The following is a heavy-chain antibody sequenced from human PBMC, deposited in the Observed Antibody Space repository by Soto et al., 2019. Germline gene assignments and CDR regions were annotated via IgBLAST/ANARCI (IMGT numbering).Heavy chain of an antibody. Sequence: ASVKVSCKASGYTFTSYDINWVRQATGQGLEWMGWMNPNSGNTGCAQKFQGRVTMTRNTSISTAYMELSSLRSEDTAVYYCARGSYCSGGSCYVHWFDPWGQGTLVTVSS. CDR1: GYTFTSYD. CDR3: ARGSYCSGGSCYVHWFDP. CDR2: MNPNSGNT. D-gene: IGHD2-15*01. J-gene: IGHJ5*02. V-gene: IGHV1-8*01.